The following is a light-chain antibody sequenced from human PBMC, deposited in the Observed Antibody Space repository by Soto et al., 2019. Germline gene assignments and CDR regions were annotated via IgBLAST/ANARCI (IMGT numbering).Light chain of an antibody. Sequence: EIVVTQSPGTLSLSAGERATLSCRTSQSVGNAFIGWYQQKPGQAARFLMYGTSGRATGTPDRVSGSGSGTAFTLTINRLEPEDFAVYYCQQYAGSPTTFGQGTKVEIK. CDR3: QQYAGSPTT. CDR2: GTS. J-gene: IGKJ1*01. CDR1: QSVGNAF. V-gene: IGKV3-20*01.